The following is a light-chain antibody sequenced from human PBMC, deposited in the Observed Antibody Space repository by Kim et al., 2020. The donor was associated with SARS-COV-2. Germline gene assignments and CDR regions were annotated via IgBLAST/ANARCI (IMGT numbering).Light chain of an antibody. V-gene: IGKV3-20*01. CDR1: QSGGSSY. J-gene: IGKJ2*01. CDR3: QQYGTSPYS. CDR2: GAS. Sequence: LCPGERATLSCRASQSGGSSYLAWYQQKPGQAPRLLIYGASSRATGIPDRFSGSGSGTEFTLTISRLEPEDFAVYYCQQYGTSPYSFGQGTKLEI.